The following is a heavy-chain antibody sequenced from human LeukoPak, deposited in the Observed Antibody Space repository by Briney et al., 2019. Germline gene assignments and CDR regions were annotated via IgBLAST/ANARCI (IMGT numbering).Heavy chain of an antibody. Sequence: ASVNVSCKASGYTFTSYGISWVRQAPGQGLEGMGWMSAYNGNTNYAQKFQGRVTVTTDTSTSTAYMELRSLRSDDTAVFYCARRAYGRSSSIFDKWGQGTLVTVSS. CDR3: ARRAYGRSSSIFDK. V-gene: IGHV1-18*01. D-gene: IGHD3-3*02. CDR1: GYTFTSYG. J-gene: IGHJ4*02. CDR2: MSAYNGNT.